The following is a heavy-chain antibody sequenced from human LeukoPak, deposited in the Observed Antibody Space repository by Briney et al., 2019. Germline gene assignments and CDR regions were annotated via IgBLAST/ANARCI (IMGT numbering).Heavy chain of an antibody. CDR1: GGSISSSTYY. J-gene: IGHJ5*02. CDR2: IYNSGST. V-gene: IGHV4-39*01. Sequence: SETLSLTCSVSGGSISSSTYYWGWLRQPPRNRLEWIGNIYNSGSTYYNPSLKSRVTISVDTSKNQFSLKLSSVTAADTAVYYCARQAYSSNLGWFDPWGQGTLVTVSS. D-gene: IGHD6-13*01. CDR3: ARQAYSSNLGWFDP.